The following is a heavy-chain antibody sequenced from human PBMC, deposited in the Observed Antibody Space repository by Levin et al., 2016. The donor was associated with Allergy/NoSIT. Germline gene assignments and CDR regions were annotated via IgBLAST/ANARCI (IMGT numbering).Heavy chain of an antibody. CDR2: IAGNAERT. J-gene: IGHJ4*02. D-gene: IGHD1-7*01. CDR1: GFSFDDFG. Sequence: GGSLRLSCAVSGFSFDDFGMAWVRQTPGKGLEWVATIAGNAERTHYTDSVKGRFTISRDNAQSILFLQMTSLRVADMGLYYCVRDVPPSPATTLFDLWGQGTLVTVSS. V-gene: IGHV3-23*01. CDR3: VRDVPPSPATTLFDL.